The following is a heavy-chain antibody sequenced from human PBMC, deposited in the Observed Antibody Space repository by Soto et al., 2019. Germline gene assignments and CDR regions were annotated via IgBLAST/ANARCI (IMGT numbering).Heavy chain of an antibody. CDR1: GYTLTELS. V-gene: IGHV1-24*01. J-gene: IGHJ6*02. CDR2: SDPEDGET. CDR3: ASRYYYDSSGYAIRGYYYYGMDV. D-gene: IGHD3-22*01. Sequence: ASVKVSCKVSGYTLTELSMHWVRQAPGKGLEWMGGSDPEDGETIYAQKFQGRVTMTEDTSTDTAYMELSSLRSEDTAVYYCASRYYYDSSGYAIRGYYYYGMDVWGQGTTVTVSS.